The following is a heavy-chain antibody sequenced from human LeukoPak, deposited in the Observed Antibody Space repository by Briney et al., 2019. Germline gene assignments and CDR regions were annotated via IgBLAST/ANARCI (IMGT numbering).Heavy chain of an antibody. CDR2: IYSGGSR. CDR1: GFTVSSNY. V-gene: IGHV3-66*02. J-gene: IGHJ3*02. CDR3: ARDLAFDI. Sequence: GGSLRLSCAASGFTVSSNYMSWVRQAPGKGLEWVSVIYSGGSRYYADSEKGRFTISRDNSKNTLYLQMNSLRAEDTAVYYCARDLAFDIWGQGTMVTVSS.